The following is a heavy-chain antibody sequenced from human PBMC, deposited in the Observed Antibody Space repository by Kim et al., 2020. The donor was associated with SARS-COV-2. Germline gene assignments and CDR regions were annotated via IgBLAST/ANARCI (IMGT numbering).Heavy chain of an antibody. CDR3: ARVRVEILWFGPFDY. D-gene: IGHD3-10*01. Sequence: DSVKGRFTISRDNAKNSLYLQMNSLRDEDTAVFYCARVRVEILWFGPFDYWGQGTLVTVSS. V-gene: IGHV3-48*02. J-gene: IGHJ4*02.